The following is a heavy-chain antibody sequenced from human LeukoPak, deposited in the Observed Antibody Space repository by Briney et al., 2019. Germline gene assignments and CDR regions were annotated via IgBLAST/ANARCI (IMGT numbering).Heavy chain of an antibody. D-gene: IGHD4-11*01. CDR3: TTVSPSFDHSNFDYYYYIDV. J-gene: IGHJ6*03. V-gene: IGHV3-15*01. Sequence: GGSLRLSCTVSGITFSDAWMSWVRQAPGKGLEWVGRIKNRIDRGTTDYAAPVSGRFSISRDDSRNTLYLQMNSLKTEDTAVYYCTTVSPSFDHSNFDYYYYIDVWGKGTTVTVSS. CDR2: IKNRIDRGTT. CDR1: GITFSDAW.